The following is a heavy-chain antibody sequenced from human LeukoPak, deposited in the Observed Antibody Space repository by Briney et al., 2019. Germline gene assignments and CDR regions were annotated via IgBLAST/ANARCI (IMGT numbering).Heavy chain of an antibody. CDR2: ISSSSSTI. J-gene: IGHJ6*03. CDR3: ARSAPEVYCSSTSCYLPQNYYYYYMDV. CDR1: GFTFSSYS. V-gene: IGHV3-48*01. Sequence: GXXLRLSCAASGFTFSSYSMNWVRQAPGKGLEWVSYISSSSSTIYYADSVKGRFTISRDNAKNSVYMQINSLRAEDTAVYYCARSAPEVYCSSTSCYLPQNYYYYYMDVWGKGTTVTVSS. D-gene: IGHD2-2*01.